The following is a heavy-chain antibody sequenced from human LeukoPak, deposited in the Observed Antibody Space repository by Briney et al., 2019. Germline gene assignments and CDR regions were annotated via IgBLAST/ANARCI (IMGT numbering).Heavy chain of an antibody. V-gene: IGHV3-23*01. CDR1: GFTFSSYA. J-gene: IGHJ3*02. CDR2: ISGSDGST. Sequence: GGSLRLSCAASGFTFSSYAMSWVRQAPGKGLEWVSAISGSDGSTYYADSVKGRFTISRDNSKNTLYLQMNSLGAEDTAVYYCAKEVAIPVAVDAFERWGQGTLVTVSS. D-gene: IGHD6-19*01. CDR3: AKEVAIPVAVDAFER.